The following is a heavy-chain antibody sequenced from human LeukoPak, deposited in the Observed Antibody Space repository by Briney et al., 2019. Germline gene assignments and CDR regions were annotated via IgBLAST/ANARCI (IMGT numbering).Heavy chain of an antibody. CDR3: ARLILVGATGVWYFDY. V-gene: IGHV4-59*08. D-gene: IGHD1-26*01. CDR1: GGSISSYY. CDR2: IYYSGST. Sequence: SETLSLTCTVSGGSISSYYWSWIRQPPGKGLEWIGYIYYSGSTNYNPSLKSRVTISVDTSKNQFSLKLSSVTAADTAVYYCARLILVGATGVWYFDYWGQGTLVTVSS. J-gene: IGHJ4*02.